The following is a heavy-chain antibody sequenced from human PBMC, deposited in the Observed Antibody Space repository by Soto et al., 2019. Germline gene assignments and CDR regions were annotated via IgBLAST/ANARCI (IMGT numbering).Heavy chain of an antibody. J-gene: IGHJ4*02. CDR3: ARDPGLGSGWYGFDY. V-gene: IGHV3-33*01. Sequence: QVQLVESGGGVVQSGRSLRLSCAASGFTFSNYGMQWVRQAPGKGLEWVAVIWYDGSNKYYADSVKGRFTISRDNSTNTLYLQMNRLRAGDTGVYYRARDPGLGSGWYGFDYWGQGTLVTVSS. CDR2: IWYDGSNK. CDR1: GFTFSNYG. D-gene: IGHD6-19*01.